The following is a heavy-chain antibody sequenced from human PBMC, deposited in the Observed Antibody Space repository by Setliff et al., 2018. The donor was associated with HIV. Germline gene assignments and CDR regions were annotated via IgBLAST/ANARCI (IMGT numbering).Heavy chain of an antibody. CDR1: GFTFSGSP. V-gene: IGHV3-73*01. CDR3: TRPQYIYDNSDSDN. J-gene: IGHJ4*02. CDR2: IKTEAEGYAT. D-gene: IGHD3-22*01. Sequence: LGGSLRLSCGASGFTFSGSPMHWVRQASGKGLEWVGRIKTEAEGYATAYAASVKGRFTISRDDSKNTAYLQMNSLKTEDTAIYYCTRPQYIYDNSDSDNWGQGALVTVSS.